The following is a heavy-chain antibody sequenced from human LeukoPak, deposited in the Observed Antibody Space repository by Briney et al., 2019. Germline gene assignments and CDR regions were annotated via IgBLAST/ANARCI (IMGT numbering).Heavy chain of an antibody. CDR3: ARATGDY. CDR2: IYHSGST. Sequence: SETLSLTCAVCGGSIRSGGYSWSWIRQPPGKGLEWIGYIYHSGSTYYNPSLKSRVTISVDRSKNQFSLKLSSVTAADTAVYYCARATGDYWGQGTLVTVSS. V-gene: IGHV4-30-2*01. J-gene: IGHJ4*02. D-gene: IGHD4-17*01. CDR1: GGSIRSGGYS.